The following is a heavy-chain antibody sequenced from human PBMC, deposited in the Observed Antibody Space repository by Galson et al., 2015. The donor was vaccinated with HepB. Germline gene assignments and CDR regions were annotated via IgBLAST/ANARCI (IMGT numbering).Heavy chain of an antibody. J-gene: IGHJ3*02. D-gene: IGHD1-26*01. V-gene: IGHV5-10-1*01. Sequence: QSGAEVKKPGESLRISCKGSGYSFTSYWISWVRQMPGKGLEWMGRIDPSDSYTNYSPSFQGHVTISADKSISTAYLQWSSLKALDTAMYYCSIVGAAGDAFDIWGQGTMVTVSS. CDR3: SIVGAAGDAFDI. CDR2: IDPSDSYT. CDR1: GYSFTSYW.